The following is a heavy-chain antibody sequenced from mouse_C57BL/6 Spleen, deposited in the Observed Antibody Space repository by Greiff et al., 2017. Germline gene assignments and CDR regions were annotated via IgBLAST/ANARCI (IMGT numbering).Heavy chain of an antibody. CDR1: GYTFTTYP. V-gene: IGHV1-47*01. J-gene: IGHJ4*01. D-gene: IGHD1-1*01. CDR3: ARGDYYGSSPYYAMDY. Sequence: VKLQESGAELVKPGASVKMSCKASGYTFTTYPIEWMKQNHGKSLEWIGNFHPYNDDTKYNEKFKGKATLTVEKSSSTVYLELSRLTSDDSAVYYCARGDYYGSSPYYAMDYWGQGTSVTVSS. CDR2: FHPYNDDT.